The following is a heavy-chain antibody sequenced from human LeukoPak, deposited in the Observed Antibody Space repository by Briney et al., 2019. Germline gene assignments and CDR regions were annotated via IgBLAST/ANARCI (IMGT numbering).Heavy chain of an antibody. V-gene: IGHV1-46*01. Sequence: ASVKVSCKASGYSFINYYIHWVRQAPGQGLEWMGIINPSGAGTSFAQKFRGRVTMTRDKSTSTVYMELNSLRSQDTAVYYCARAWEAVAGNYGVVDYWGQGTLVTVSS. D-gene: IGHD4-17*01. CDR2: INPSGAGT. J-gene: IGHJ4*02. CDR3: ARAWEAVAGNYGVVDY. CDR1: GYSFINYY.